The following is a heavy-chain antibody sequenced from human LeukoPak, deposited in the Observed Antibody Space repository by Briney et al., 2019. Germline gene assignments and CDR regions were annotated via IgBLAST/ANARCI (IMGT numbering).Heavy chain of an antibody. Sequence: PSETLSPTCAVYGGSFSGYYWSWIRQPPGKGLEWIGEINHSGSTNYNPSLKSRVSTSVDTSKNQFSLKLSSVTAADTAVYYCARTRRVGAGNYYYYYGMDVWGQGTTVTVSS. CDR1: GGSFSGYY. V-gene: IGHV4-34*01. D-gene: IGHD1-26*01. CDR3: ARTRRVGAGNYYYYYGMDV. J-gene: IGHJ6*02. CDR2: INHSGST.